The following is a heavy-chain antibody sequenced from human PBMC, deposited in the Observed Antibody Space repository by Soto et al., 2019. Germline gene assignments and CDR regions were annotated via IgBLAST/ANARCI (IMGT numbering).Heavy chain of an antibody. J-gene: IGHJ6*02. CDR1: GGSISSDHYH. D-gene: IGHD4-17*01. CDR3: VREDDGGDRDYYGLDV. Sequence: SETLCLTCTVSGGSISSDHYHWTWIRQTPGKGLEWIGYIHYSGSFYYNPSLQSRVTMSVDTSKNLFSLKLSSVTAADTAVYFCVREDDGGDRDYYGLDVWGQGTTVTVSS. V-gene: IGHV4-30-4*01. CDR2: IHYSGSF.